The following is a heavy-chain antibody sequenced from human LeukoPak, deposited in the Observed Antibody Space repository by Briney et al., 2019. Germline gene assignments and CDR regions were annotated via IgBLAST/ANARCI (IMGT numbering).Heavy chain of an antibody. CDR1: GYTFTSYG. CDR2: ISAYNGNT. D-gene: IGHD6-13*01. CDR3: ARDRVDSSSWPDWFDP. Sequence: ASVKVSCKASGYTFTSYGISWVRQAPGQGLEWMGWISAYNGNTNYAQKLQGRVTMTTDTSTSTAYMELRSLRSDDTAVYYCARDRVDSSSWPDWFDPWGQGTLVTVSS. J-gene: IGHJ5*02. V-gene: IGHV1-18*01.